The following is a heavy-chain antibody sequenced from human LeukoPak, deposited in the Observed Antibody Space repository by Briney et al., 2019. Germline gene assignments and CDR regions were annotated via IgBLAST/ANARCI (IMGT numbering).Heavy chain of an antibody. D-gene: IGHD3-10*01. CDR2: ISSSGSTI. J-gene: IGHJ4*02. CDR3: ARVTYGSGTYGAFDY. Sequence: GGSLRLSCAASGFTFSSYEMNWVRQAPGKGLEWVSYISSSGSTIYYADSVKGRFTISRDNAKNSLYLQMNSLRAEGTAVYYCARVTYGSGTYGAFDYWGQGTLVTVSS. V-gene: IGHV3-48*03. CDR1: GFTFSSYE.